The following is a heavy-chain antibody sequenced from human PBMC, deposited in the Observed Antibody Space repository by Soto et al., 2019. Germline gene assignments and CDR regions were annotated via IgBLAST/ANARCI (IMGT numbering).Heavy chain of an antibody. CDR2: IYYSGST. D-gene: IGHD3-10*01. CDR3: ARQGFGLPRGYYYYMDV. Sequence: QVQLQESGPGLVKPSETLSLTCTVSGGSISSYYWSWIRQPPGKGLEWIGYIYYSGSTNYNPSLESRATISGDTSKNQFPLKLSSVTAADTAVYYCARQGFGLPRGYYYYMDVWGKGTTVTVSS. J-gene: IGHJ6*03. CDR1: GGSISSYY. V-gene: IGHV4-59*08.